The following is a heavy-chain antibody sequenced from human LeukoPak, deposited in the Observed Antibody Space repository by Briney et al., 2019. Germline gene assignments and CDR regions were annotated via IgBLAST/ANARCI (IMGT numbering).Heavy chain of an antibody. Sequence: ASVKVSCKASGYTFIGHYIHWVRQAPGQGLEWMGWINPNNGGTNYAQKFQGRVTMTRDTSISTAYMELSSLRSDDTAVYYCARDLCGITPCYVTYWGQGALVTVSS. J-gene: IGHJ4*02. CDR1: GYTFIGHY. CDR2: INPNNGGT. CDR3: ARDLCGITPCYVTY. V-gene: IGHV1-2*02. D-gene: IGHD2-2*01.